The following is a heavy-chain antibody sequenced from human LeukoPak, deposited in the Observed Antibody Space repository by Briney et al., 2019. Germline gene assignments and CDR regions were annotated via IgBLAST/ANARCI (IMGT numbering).Heavy chain of an antibody. Sequence: GASVKVSCKASGYTFTSYYMQWVRQAPGQGLEWMGIINPSGGSTSYAQKFKGRVTMTRDTSTSTVYMDLSSLRSEDTAVYYCAREGRKDGGENDSSLDYWGQGTLVTVSS. D-gene: IGHD4-23*01. CDR2: INPSGGST. CDR3: AREGRKDGGENDSSLDY. CDR1: GYTFTSYY. V-gene: IGHV1-46*01. J-gene: IGHJ4*02.